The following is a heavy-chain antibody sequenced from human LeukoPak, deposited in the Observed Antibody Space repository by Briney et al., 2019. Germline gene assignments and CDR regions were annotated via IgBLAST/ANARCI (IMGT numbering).Heavy chain of an antibody. J-gene: IGHJ4*02. CDR2: ISSSSSTI. CDR3: ARDVSGYSSSWTPLDY. V-gene: IGHV3-48*04. Sequence: QPGGSLRLSCAASGFTFSSYSMNWVRQAPGKGLEWVSYISSSSSTIYYADSVKGRFTISRDNAKNSLYLQMNSLRAEDTAVYYCARDVSGYSSSWTPLDYWGQGTLVTVSS. D-gene: IGHD6-13*01. CDR1: GFTFSSYS.